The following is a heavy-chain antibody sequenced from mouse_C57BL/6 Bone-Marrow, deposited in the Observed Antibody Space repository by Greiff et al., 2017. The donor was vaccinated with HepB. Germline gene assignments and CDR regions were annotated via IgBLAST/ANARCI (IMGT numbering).Heavy chain of an antibody. D-gene: IGHD4-1*02. Sequence: QVQLQQPGAELVMPGASVKLSCKASGYTFTSYWMHWVKQRPGQGLEWIGEIDPSDSYTNYNQKFKGKSTLTVDKSSSTAYMQLSSLTSEDSAVDYCATLQLGLDYWGQGTTLTVSS. CDR3: ATLQLGLDY. CDR1: GYTFTSYW. CDR2: IDPSDSYT. V-gene: IGHV1-69*01. J-gene: IGHJ2*01.